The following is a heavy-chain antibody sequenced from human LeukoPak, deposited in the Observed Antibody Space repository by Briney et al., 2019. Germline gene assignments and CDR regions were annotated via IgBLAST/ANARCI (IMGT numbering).Heavy chain of an antibody. V-gene: IGHV3-23*01. D-gene: IGHD3-9*01. J-gene: IGHJ4*02. CDR1: GFTFSNYA. CDR2: ITGSGGNT. CDR3: AKWGDYDVLTGYYVSDY. Sequence: GASLRLSCAASGFTFSNYAMSWVRQAPGKGLEWVSAITGSGGNTYYADSVKGRFTISRDNSTNTVFQQMNSLRGEDTAVYYCAKWGDYDVLTGYYVSDYWGQGTLVTVSS.